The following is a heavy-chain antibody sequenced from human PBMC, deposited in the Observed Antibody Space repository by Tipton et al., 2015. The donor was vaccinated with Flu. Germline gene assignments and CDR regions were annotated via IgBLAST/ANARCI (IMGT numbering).Heavy chain of an antibody. D-gene: IGHD2-21*02. V-gene: IGHV4-61*02. CDR3: ARGYSNCGGDCYSLFDY. CDR2: MYTSGSS. Sequence: TLSLTCTVSGGSISSGNYHWSWIRQPAGKGLEWIGRMYTSGSSNYKPSLKSRVTISVDMSKNQFSLKLSSVTAADPAVYYCARGYSNCGGDCYSLFDYWGQGTLVTVS. CDR1: GGSISSGNYH. J-gene: IGHJ4*02.